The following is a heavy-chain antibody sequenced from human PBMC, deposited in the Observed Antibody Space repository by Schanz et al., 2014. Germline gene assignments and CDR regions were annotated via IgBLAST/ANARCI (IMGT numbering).Heavy chain of an antibody. CDR2: IKSDGSST. D-gene: IGHD3-10*01. J-gene: IGHJ4*02. V-gene: IGHV3-74*01. CDR1: GFTFSSYW. CDR3: TADLWFGAVWGVS. Sequence: EVQLVESGGGLVQPGGSLRLSCAASGFTFSSYWMHWVRQVPGKGLVWVSRIKSDGSSTSYADSVKGRFTISRDNAKNAWYLQRNSLQAEDPAVYYCTADLWFGAVWGVSWGQGTLVTVSS.